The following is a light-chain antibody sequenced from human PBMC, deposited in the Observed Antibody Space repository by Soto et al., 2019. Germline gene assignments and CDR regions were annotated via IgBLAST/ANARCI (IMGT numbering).Light chain of an antibody. Sequence: DIQMTQSPSSLSASVGDRVTITCRASQTISNFLNWYQQKPGKPPKLLIYAASSLQSGVPSRFSGGRSGTDVTLTITRLQPEDFATYYCQQTYRTPQAFGQGTKVEI. CDR3: QQTYRTPQA. J-gene: IGKJ1*01. CDR2: AAS. CDR1: QTISNF. V-gene: IGKV1-39*01.